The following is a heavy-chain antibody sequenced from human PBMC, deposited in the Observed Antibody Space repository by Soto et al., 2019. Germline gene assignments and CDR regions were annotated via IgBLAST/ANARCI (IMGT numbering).Heavy chain of an antibody. J-gene: IGHJ4*02. CDR1: GFTFTNYA. CDR3: AKQPASIRTLDD. CDR2: ITGGGGGRT. Sequence: GGSLRLSCAASGFTFTNYAMNWVRQAPGKGLEWVSTITGGGGGRTNYADSVKGRFTISRGNSKNTLYLQMNSLRAEDTAVYYCAKQPASIRTLDDWGQGALVTVSS. V-gene: IGHV3-23*01. D-gene: IGHD2-2*01.